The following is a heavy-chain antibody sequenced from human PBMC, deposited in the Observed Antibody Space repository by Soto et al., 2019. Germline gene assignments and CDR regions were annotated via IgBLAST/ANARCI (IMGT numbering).Heavy chain of an antibody. CDR1: GGTFSSYT. J-gene: IGHJ4*02. V-gene: IGHV1-69*02. Sequence: ASVKVSCKASGGTFSSYTISWVRQAPGQGLEWMGRIIPILGIANYAQKFRGRVTITADKSTSTAYMELSSLRSEDTAVYYCARAEGYSGYDSRQPDYWGQGTLVTVSS. CDR3: ARAEGYSGYDSRQPDY. D-gene: IGHD5-12*01. CDR2: IIPILGIA.